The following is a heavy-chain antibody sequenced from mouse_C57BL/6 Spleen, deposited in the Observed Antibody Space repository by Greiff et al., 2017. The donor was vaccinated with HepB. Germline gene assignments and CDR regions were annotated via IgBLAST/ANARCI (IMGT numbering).Heavy chain of an antibody. CDR2: IDPSDSST. V-gene: IGHV1-50*01. D-gene: IGHD1-1*01. Sequence: QVQLQQPGAELVKPGASVKLSCKASGYTFTSYWMQWVQQRPGQGLEWIGEIDPSDSSTNYNQKFKGKSTLTVDTSSSTAYMQLSSLTSEDSAVYYCARNYYGSSYSFAYWGQGTLVTVSA. CDR1: GYTFTSYW. CDR3: ARNYYGSSYSFAY. J-gene: IGHJ3*01.